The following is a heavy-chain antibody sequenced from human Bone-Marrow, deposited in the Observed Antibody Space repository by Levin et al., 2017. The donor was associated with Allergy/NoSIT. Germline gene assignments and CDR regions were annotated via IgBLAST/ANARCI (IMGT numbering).Heavy chain of an antibody. J-gene: IGHJ6*03. Sequence: ASVKVSCAASGFTLSNYAMSWVRQAPGKGLEWVSTVSGSSYSTYYADSVNGRFTISRDNSKNMLYLQMNSLRAEDTAVYYCAKTPPNYYYWYMDVWGKEITVTVSS. CDR1: GFTLSNYA. CDR2: VSGSSYST. CDR3: AKTPPNYYYWYMDV. V-gene: IGHV3-23*01.